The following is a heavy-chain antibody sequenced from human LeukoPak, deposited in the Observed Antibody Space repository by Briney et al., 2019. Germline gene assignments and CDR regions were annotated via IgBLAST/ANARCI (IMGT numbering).Heavy chain of an antibody. CDR3: AREANDSSGPYYYYMDV. D-gene: IGHD3-22*01. CDR2: INPNSGGT. V-gene: IGHV1-2*02. Sequence: ASVKVSCKASGYTCTGYYMHWVRQAPGQGLEWMGWINPNSGGTNYAQKFQGRVTMTRDTSISTAYMELSRLRSDDTAVYYCAREANDSSGPYYYYMDVWGKGTTVTVSS. J-gene: IGHJ6*03. CDR1: GYTCTGYY.